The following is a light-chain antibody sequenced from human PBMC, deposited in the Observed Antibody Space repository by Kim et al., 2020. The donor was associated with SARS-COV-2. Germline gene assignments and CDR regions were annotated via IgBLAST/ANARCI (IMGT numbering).Light chain of an antibody. CDR3: QQRSNWPRT. J-gene: IGKJ1*01. V-gene: IGKV3-11*01. CDR1: QSVTSS. CDR2: DAS. Sequence: PGERATLSCRASQSVTSSLAWYQQKPGQAPRLLIYDASNKATGIPARISGSGSGTDFTLTISSLEPEDFAIYYCQQRSNWPRTFGQGTKVDIK.